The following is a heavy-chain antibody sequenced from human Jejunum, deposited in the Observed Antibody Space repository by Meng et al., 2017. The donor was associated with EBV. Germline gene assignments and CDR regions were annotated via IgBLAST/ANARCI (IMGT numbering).Heavy chain of an antibody. J-gene: IGHJ4*02. D-gene: IGHD7-27*01. CDR2: TYYRSKWGS. Sequence: QVQLQQSGPGLVKPSQTLSLTCAIFGDSVSSNSVAWNWIRQSPSRGLEWLGRTYYRSKWGSDYAVSVKSRIIINADTSKNQYSLQLSSVNPEDTAVYYCARDRHWAFDYWGQGTLVTVSS. V-gene: IGHV6-1*01. CDR1: GDSVSSNSVA. CDR3: ARDRHWAFDY.